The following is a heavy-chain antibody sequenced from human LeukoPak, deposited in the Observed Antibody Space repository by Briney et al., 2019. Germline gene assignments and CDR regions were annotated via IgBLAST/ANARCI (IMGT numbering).Heavy chain of an antibody. Sequence: PGGSLKLSCAASGFTFSSYAMHWVRQAPGKGLEWVAVISYDGSNKYYADSVKGRFTISRDNSKNTLYLQMNSLRAEDTAVYYCARVGAIAARPQLLGSYFDYWGQGTLVTVSS. D-gene: IGHD6-6*01. V-gene: IGHV3-30-3*01. CDR1: GFTFSSYA. CDR2: ISYDGSNK. J-gene: IGHJ4*02. CDR3: ARVGAIAARPQLLGSYFDY.